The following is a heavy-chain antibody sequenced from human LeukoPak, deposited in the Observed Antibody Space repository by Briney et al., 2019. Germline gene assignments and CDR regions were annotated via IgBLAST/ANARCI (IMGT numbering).Heavy chain of an antibody. CDR1: VGSFSGYF. D-gene: IGHD6-19*01. V-gene: IGHV4-34*01. J-gene: IGHJ2*01. CDR2: INHSGST. Sequence: PSETLSLTCAVYVGSFSGYFWSWVRQPPGKGLEWIGEINHSGSTNYNPSLKSRVTISLDASKSQFSLKLSSVTAADTAVYYCARRIGYSRAWPHWYFDLWGRGTLVTVSS. CDR3: ARRIGYSRAWPHWYFDL.